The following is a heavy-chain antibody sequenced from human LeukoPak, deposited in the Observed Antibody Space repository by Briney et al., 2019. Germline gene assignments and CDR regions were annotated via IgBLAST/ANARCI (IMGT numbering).Heavy chain of an antibody. CDR1: GYTFTSYG. V-gene: IGHV1-18*01. Sequence: ASVKASCKASGYTFTSYGISWVRQAPGQGLEWMGWISAYNGNTNYAQKLQGRVTMTTDTSTSTAYMELRSLRSDDTAVYYCARDRLQGFVVVPAAEPFDYWGQGTLVTVSS. CDR3: ARDRLQGFVVVPAAEPFDY. D-gene: IGHD2-2*01. CDR2: ISAYNGNT. J-gene: IGHJ4*02.